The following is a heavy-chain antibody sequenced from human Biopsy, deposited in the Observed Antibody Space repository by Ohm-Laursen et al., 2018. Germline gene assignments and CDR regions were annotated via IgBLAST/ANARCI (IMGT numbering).Heavy chain of an antibody. Sequence: QTLSLTCAVSGDSVSSVSFYWTWIRQPPGQGLEYIGYIYDRGSTANYNPSLESRVTMSVDMPKNQFSLKLSSVTAADTAIYYCARGMRSSGWPYFDSWGQGTLVTVSS. D-gene: IGHD6-19*01. J-gene: IGHJ4*02. CDR3: ARGMRSSGWPYFDS. V-gene: IGHV4-61*01. CDR1: GDSVSSVSFY. CDR2: IYDRGST.